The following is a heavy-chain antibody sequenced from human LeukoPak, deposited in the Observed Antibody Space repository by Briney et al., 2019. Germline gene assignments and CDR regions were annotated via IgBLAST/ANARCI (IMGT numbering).Heavy chain of an antibody. CDR2: INHSGST. CDR3: ARVSDSSGRALDY. D-gene: IGHD3-22*01. V-gene: IGHV4-34*01. Sequence: SETLSLTCAVYGGSFSGYYWSWIRQPPGKGLEWIGEINHSGSTNYNASLKSRVTISVDTSKNQFSLKLSSVTAADTAVYYCARVSDSSGRALDYWGQGTLVTVSS. CDR1: GGSFSGYY. J-gene: IGHJ4*02.